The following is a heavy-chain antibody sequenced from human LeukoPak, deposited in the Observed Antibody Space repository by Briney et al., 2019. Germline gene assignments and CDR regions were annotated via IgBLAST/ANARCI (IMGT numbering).Heavy chain of an antibody. CDR2: ISYDGSSK. D-gene: IGHD6-19*01. CDR1: GFTFSSYA. Sequence: PGGSLRLSCAASGFTFSSYAMHWVRQAPGKGLEWVAVISYDGSSKYYADSVKGRFTISRDNSKNTLYLQMNSLRAEDTAVYYCAKGGGGWYLSVYYFDYWGQGTLVTVSS. V-gene: IGHV3-30-3*01. CDR3: AKGGGGWYLSVYYFDY. J-gene: IGHJ4*02.